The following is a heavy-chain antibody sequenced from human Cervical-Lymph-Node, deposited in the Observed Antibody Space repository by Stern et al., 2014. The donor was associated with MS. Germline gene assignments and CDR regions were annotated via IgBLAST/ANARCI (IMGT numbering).Heavy chain of an antibody. Sequence: EVQLLESGGGLVQPGGSLRLSCAASGFTFSTYWMHWVRQAPGKGLGWVSRMYSDGSSTSYAESVKGRFTISRDNAKNTLFLQMNSLRAEDTAVYYCARGYSYESSDYGGQGTLVTVSS. V-gene: IGHV3-74*02. CDR3: ARGYSYESSDY. D-gene: IGHD5-18*01. CDR1: GFTFSTYW. CDR2: MYSDGSST. J-gene: IGHJ4*02.